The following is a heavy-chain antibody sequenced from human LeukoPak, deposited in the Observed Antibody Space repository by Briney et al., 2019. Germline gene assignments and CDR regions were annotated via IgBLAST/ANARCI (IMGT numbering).Heavy chain of an antibody. CDR3: ARAGYGSGGSDY. D-gene: IGHD4-23*01. V-gene: IGHV4-39*07. Sequence: SETLSLTCFVSGGSISSSNYYWGWIRQPPGKGLEWIGSIYYSGSTNYNPSLKSRVTISVDTSKIQFSLRLSSVTAADTAVYYCARAGYGSGGSDYWGQGTLVTVSS. J-gene: IGHJ4*02. CDR2: IYYSGST. CDR1: GGSISSSNYY.